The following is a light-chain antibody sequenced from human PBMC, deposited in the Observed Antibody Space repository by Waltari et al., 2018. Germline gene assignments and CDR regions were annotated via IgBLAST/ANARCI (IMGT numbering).Light chain of an antibody. CDR3: QQSYNIPYT. V-gene: IGKV4-1*01. CDR2: WAS. CDR1: QSVLDSSDNKNY. J-gene: IGKJ2*01. Sequence: DIVMTQSPASLVVSLGERDTFNCQSSQSVLDSSDNKNYLAWYQQKPGQPPKLLIYWASTRESGVPDRFSGSGSATDFTLTISSLQAEDVAVYYCQQSYNIPYTFGQGTKLEIK.